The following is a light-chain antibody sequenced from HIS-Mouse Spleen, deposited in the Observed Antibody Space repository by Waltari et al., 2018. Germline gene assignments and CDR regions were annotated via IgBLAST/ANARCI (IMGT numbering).Light chain of an antibody. V-gene: IGLV1-44*01. CDR3: AAWDDSLNGYV. J-gene: IGLJ1*01. Sequence: QSVLTQPPSASVTPGQRVTISCSGSTSNIGSNPVNWYQQLPGTAPTLLIYSNNQRPSGVPDRFSGSKSGTSASLAISGLQSEDEADYYCAAWDDSLNGYVFGTGTKVTVL. CDR1: TSNIGSNP. CDR2: SNN.